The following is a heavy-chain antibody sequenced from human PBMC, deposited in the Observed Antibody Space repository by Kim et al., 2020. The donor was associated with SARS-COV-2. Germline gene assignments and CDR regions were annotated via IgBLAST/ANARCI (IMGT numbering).Heavy chain of an antibody. CDR3: ASQQLAHEYFQH. V-gene: IGHV3-30-3*01. J-gene: IGHJ1*01. Sequence: GGSLRLSCAASGFTFSSYAMHWVRQAPGKGLEWVAVISYDGSNKYYADSVKGRFTISRDNSKNTLYLQMNSLRAEDTAVYYCASQQLAHEYFQHWGQGTL. D-gene: IGHD6-13*01. CDR1: GFTFSSYA. CDR2: ISYDGSNK.